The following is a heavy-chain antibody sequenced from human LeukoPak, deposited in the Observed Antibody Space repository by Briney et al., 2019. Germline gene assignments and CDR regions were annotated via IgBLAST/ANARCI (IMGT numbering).Heavy chain of an antibody. CDR2: IRYDGSNK. J-gene: IGHJ4*02. CDR1: GFTFSSYG. D-gene: IGHD2-2*01. Sequence: GGSLRLSCAASGFTFSSYGMHWVRQAPGKGLEWVAFIRYDGSNKYYADSVKGRFTISRDNSKNTLYLQMSSLRAEDTAVYYCAKDFYIVVVPAAIDYWGQGTLVTVSS. CDR3: AKDFYIVVVPAAIDY. V-gene: IGHV3-30*02.